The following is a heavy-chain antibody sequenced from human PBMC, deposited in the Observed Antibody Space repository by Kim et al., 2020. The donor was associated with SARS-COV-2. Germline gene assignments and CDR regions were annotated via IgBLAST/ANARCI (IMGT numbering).Heavy chain of an antibody. CDR1: GGSISSSSYY. Sequence: SETLSLTCTVSGGSISSSSYYWGWIRQPPGKGLEWIGSIYYSGSTYYNPSLKSRVTISVDTSKNQFSLKLSSVTAADTAVYYCARDHYYGSGSYYNTNWFDPWDQGTLVTVSS. CDR3: ARDHYYGSGSYYNTNWFDP. D-gene: IGHD3-10*01. J-gene: IGHJ5*02. CDR2: IYYSGST. V-gene: IGHV4-39*07.